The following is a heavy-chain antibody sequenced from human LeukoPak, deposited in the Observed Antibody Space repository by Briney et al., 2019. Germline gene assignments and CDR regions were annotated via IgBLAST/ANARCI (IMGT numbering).Heavy chain of an antibody. CDR2: IYPGEGIYATANT. V-gene: IGHV4-4*07. J-gene: IGHJ5*02. D-gene: IGHD4-17*01. Sequence: SETLSLTCTVSGDTISPYYWSWIRQTAGNGLEWIGRIYPGEGIYATANTYYNPSLKSRVSMSGDTSKNQVTLRLNSVTAADTAVYYCARDPTTVTTMFDPWGQGTLVTVSS. CDR1: GDTISPYY. CDR3: ARDPTTVTTMFDP.